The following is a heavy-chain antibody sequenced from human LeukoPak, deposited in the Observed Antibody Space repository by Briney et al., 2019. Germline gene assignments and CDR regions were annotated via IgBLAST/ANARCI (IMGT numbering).Heavy chain of an antibody. CDR1: RFTFSSYS. V-gene: IGHV3-49*04. CDR2: IRSKAYGGTT. CDR3: TRRYNYDSSGYYYVRDAFDI. D-gene: IGHD3-22*01. Sequence: PGGSLRLSCAASRFTFSSYSMSWVRQAPGKGLEWVGFIRSKAYGGTTKNAASAKGRFTISRDDSRSIAYLQMNSLKTEDTAVYYCTRRYNYDSSGYYYVRDAFDIWGQGTMVTVSS. J-gene: IGHJ3*02.